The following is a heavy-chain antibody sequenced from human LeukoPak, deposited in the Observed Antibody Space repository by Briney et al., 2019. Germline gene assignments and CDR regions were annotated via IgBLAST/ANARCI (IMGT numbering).Heavy chain of an antibody. CDR3: AIYSSSWLEDY. J-gene: IGHJ4*02. CDR2: INHSGST. Sequence: PSETLSLTCAVYGGSFSGYYWSWIRQPPGKGLEWIGEINHSGSTNYNPSLKSRVTISVDTSKNQFSLKLSSVTAADTAVYYCAIYSSSWLEDYWGQGTLVTVSS. D-gene: IGHD6-13*01. CDR1: GGSFSGYY. V-gene: IGHV4-34*01.